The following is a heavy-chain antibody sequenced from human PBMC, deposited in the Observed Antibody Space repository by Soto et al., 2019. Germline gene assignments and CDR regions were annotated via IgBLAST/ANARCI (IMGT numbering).Heavy chain of an antibody. J-gene: IGHJ2*01. D-gene: IGHD6-13*01. Sequence: QVQLQQWGAGLLKPSETLSLTCAVYGGSFSGYYWSWIRQPPGKGLEWIGEINHSGSTNYNPSLKSRVTISVDTSKYQFSLKLSSVTAADTAVYYCASAPGIGSSWWGSGDWYFDLWGRGTLVTVSS. CDR2: INHSGST. CDR3: ASAPGIGSSWWGSGDWYFDL. V-gene: IGHV4-34*01. CDR1: GGSFSGYY.